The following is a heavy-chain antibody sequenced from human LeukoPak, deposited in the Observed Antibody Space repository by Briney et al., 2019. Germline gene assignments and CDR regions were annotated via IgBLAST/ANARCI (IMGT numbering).Heavy chain of an antibody. Sequence: ASVKVSCKASGYTFTSYAMNWVRQAPGQGLEWMGWINTNTGNPTYAQGFTGRFVFSLDTSVSTAYLQISSLKAEDTAVYYCASDAVEQWNPYYYYYYYMDVWGKGTTVTVSS. CDR1: GYTFTSYA. CDR2: INTNTGNP. J-gene: IGHJ6*03. D-gene: IGHD6-19*01. V-gene: IGHV7-4-1*02. CDR3: ASDAVEQWNPYYYYYYYMDV.